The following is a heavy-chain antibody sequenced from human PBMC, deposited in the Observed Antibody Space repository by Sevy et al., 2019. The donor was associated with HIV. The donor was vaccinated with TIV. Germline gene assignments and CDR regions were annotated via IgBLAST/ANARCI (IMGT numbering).Heavy chain of an antibody. J-gene: IGHJ4*02. V-gene: IGHV4-59*01. CDR1: GGSISSYY. CDR2: ISYSGST. CDR3: AIGGASHYRRHFDY. D-gene: IGHD4-4*01. Sequence: SETLSLTCTVSGGSISSYYWSWIRQPPGKGLEWIGYISYSGSTNYNPSLKSRFTISVDTSKDQFSLKLSSVTAADTAIYYSAIGGASHYRRHFDYWGQGTLVTVSS.